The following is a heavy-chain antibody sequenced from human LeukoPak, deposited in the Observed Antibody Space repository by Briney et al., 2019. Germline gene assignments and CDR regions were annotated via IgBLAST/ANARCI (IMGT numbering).Heavy chain of an antibody. V-gene: IGHV3-33*01. J-gene: IGHJ4*02. CDR3: ARDRLVASSTDSTRSVFDY. Sequence: GGSLRLSCAASGFTFSSYGMHWVRQAPGKGLEWVAVIWYDGSNKYYADSVKGRFTISRDNSKNTLYLQMNSLRAEDTAVYYCARDRLVASSTDSTRSVFDYWGQGTLVTVSS. D-gene: IGHD5-12*01. CDR1: GFTFSSYG. CDR2: IWYDGSNK.